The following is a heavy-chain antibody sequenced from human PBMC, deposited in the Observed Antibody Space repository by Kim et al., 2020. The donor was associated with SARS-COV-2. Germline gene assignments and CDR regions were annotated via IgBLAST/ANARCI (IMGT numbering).Heavy chain of an antibody. Sequence: GGSLRLSCAASGFTFSSYWMHWVRQAPGKGLVWVSRINSDGSSTSYADSVKGRFTISRDNAKNTLYLQMNSLRAEDTAVYYCARDRYDYIWGSYLTGYYYMDVWGKGTTVTVSS. D-gene: IGHD3-16*02. J-gene: IGHJ6*03. V-gene: IGHV3-74*01. CDR3: ARDRYDYIWGSYLTGYYYMDV. CDR1: GFTFSSYW. CDR2: INSDGSST.